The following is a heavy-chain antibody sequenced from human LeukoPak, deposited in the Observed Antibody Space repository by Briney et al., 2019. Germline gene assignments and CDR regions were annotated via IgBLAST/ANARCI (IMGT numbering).Heavy chain of an antibody. J-gene: IGHJ4*02. CDR3: AKSGSRDWDYFDY. CDR2: ISGDGGDT. V-gene: IGHV3-23*01. Sequence: PGGSLRLSCVASGFTFSSYAMNWVRQAPGKGMEWVSTISGDGGDTHYADSVRGRFTISRANTKNTVFLQMNSLRAADTAVYYCAKSGSRDWDYFDYWGQGTLVTAS. D-gene: IGHD6-19*01. CDR1: GFTFSSYA.